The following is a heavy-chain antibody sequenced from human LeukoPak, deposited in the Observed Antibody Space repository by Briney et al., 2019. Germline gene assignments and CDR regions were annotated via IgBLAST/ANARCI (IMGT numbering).Heavy chain of an antibody. CDR3: ARVGPLLWFGESFYRRQYYGMDV. CDR2: INHSGST. J-gene: IGHJ6*02. Sequence: SETLSLTCAVYGGSFSGYYWSWIRQPPGKGLEWIGEINHSGSTNYNPSLKSRVTISVDTSKNQFSLKLSSVTAADTAVYYCARVGPLLWFGESFYRRQYYGMDVWGQGTTVTVSS. V-gene: IGHV4-34*01. D-gene: IGHD3-10*01. CDR1: GGSFSGYY.